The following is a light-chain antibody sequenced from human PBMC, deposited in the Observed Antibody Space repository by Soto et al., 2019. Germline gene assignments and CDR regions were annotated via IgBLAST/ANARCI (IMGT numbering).Light chain of an antibody. J-gene: IGKJ2*01. Sequence: EIVLTQSPGTLSLSPGERATLSCRASKSVSSRFLAWYQQKPGQAPRLLIYAASSRATGIPDRFSGSGSGIDFTLTISRLEPEDFALYYCHQYDSSLYTFGQGTKLEIK. CDR1: KSVSSRF. CDR2: AAS. V-gene: IGKV3-20*01. CDR3: HQYDSSLYT.